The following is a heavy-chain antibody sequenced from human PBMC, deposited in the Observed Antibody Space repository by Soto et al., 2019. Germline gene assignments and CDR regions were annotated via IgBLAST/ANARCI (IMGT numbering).Heavy chain of an antibody. CDR2: SYYSGST. CDR1: GGSISSYY. J-gene: IGHJ6*02. Sequence: PSETLSLTCTVSGGSISSYYWSWLRQPPGKGLEWIGYSYYSGSTNYNPSLKSRVTISVDTSKNQFSLKLSSVTAADTAVYYCARAVPHYGGDSYGYPPALDYYYGMDVWGQGTTVTVSS. CDR3: ARAVPHYGGDSYGYPPALDYYYGMDV. D-gene: IGHD5-18*01. V-gene: IGHV4-59*01.